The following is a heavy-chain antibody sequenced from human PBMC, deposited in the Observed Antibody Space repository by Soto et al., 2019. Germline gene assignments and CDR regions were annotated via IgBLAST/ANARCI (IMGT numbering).Heavy chain of an antibody. CDR2: IIPILGIA. D-gene: IGHD5-12*01. Sequence: GASVKVSCKASGGTFSSYTISWVRQAPGQGLEWMGRIIPILGIANYAQKFQGRVTITADKSTSTADMELSSLRSEDTAVYYCARADRRDGYNFPHWGQGTLVTVSS. V-gene: IGHV1-69*02. CDR3: ARADRRDGYNFPH. J-gene: IGHJ1*01. CDR1: GGTFSSYT.